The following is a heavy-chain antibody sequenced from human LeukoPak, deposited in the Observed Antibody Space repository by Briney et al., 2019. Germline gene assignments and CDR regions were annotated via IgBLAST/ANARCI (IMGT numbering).Heavy chain of an antibody. J-gene: IGHJ5*02. V-gene: IGHV4-30-2*01. CDR3: ARMVWGSGSYPYWFDP. CDR1: GGSISSGGYS. CDR2: IYHSGST. Sequence: SQTLSLNCAVSGGSISSGGYSWSWLRQPPGKGLEWIGYIYHSGSTYYNPSLKSRVTISVDRSKNQFSLKLSSVTAADTAVYYYARMVWGSGSYPYWFDPWGQGTLVTVSS. D-gene: IGHD3-10*01.